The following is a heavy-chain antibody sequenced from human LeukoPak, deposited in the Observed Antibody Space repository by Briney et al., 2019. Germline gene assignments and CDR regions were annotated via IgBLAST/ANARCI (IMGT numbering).Heavy chain of an antibody. CDR1: GFTFSSYT. Sequence: GGSLRLSCAASGFTFSSYTRNWVRQAPGKGLEWVSSISSSSSYIYYADSVKGRFTIYRDNTKKSLFLQMNSLRAEHTAVYYCARATTYDILTGYSDYWGQGTLVTVSS. D-gene: IGHD3-9*01. CDR2: ISSSSSYI. J-gene: IGHJ4*02. V-gene: IGHV3-21*01. CDR3: ARATTYDILTGYSDY.